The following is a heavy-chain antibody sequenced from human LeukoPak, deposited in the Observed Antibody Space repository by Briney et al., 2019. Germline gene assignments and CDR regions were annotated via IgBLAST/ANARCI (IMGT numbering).Heavy chain of an antibody. D-gene: IGHD5-18*01. CDR3: ARDRGYSYGVDY. V-gene: IGHV2-70*11. CDR2: IDWDDDK. CDR1: GFSLSTSGMC. J-gene: IGHJ4*02. Sequence: SGPALVKPTQTLTLTCTFSGFSLSTSGMCVSWIRQPPGKAVEWLARIDWDDDKYYSTSLKTRLTISKDTSKNQVVLTMTNMDPVDTATYYCARDRGYSYGVDYWGQGTLVTVSS.